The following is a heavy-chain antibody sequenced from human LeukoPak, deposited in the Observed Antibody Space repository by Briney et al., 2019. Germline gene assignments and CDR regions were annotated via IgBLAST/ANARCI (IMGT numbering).Heavy chain of an antibody. D-gene: IGHD1-26*01. V-gene: IGHV1-3*01. CDR2: INAGNGNT. Sequence: GASVKVSCKASGYTFTDFAMHWVRQAPGQRLEWMGWINAGNGNTEYSQKLQGRVTMTTDTSTSTAYMELRSLRSDDTAVYYCARVSYSGNWFDPWGQGTLVTVSS. J-gene: IGHJ5*02. CDR1: GYTFTDFA. CDR3: ARVSYSGNWFDP.